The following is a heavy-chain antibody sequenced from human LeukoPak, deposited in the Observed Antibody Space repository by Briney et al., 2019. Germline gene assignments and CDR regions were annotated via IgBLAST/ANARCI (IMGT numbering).Heavy chain of an antibody. CDR2: INHSGST. CDR1: GGSFSGYY. CDR3: ARRVSRYCSGGSCQLHYYYGMDV. D-gene: IGHD2-15*01. J-gene: IGHJ6*02. Sequence: PSETLSLTCAVYGGSFSGYYWSWIRQPPGKGLEWIGEINHSGSTNYNPPLKSRVTISVDTSKNQFSLKLSSVTAADTAVYYCARRVSRYCSGGSCQLHYYYGMDVWGQGTTVTVSS. V-gene: IGHV4-34*01.